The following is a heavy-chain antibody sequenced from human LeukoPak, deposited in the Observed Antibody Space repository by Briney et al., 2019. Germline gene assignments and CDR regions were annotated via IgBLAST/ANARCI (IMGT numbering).Heavy chain of an antibody. CDR1: GGSFSDYY. D-gene: IGHD3-10*01. J-gene: IGHJ5*02. CDR3: ASADYNRLAGSYRFDP. V-gene: IGHV4-34*01. CDR2: INHRGST. Sequence: SETLSLTCAVYGGSFSDYYRSWIRQPPGKGLEWIGEINHRGSTYYNPSLESRVTISADTSKTQFSLKLSSLTAADTAIYYCASADYNRLAGSYRFDPWGQGTLVTVSS.